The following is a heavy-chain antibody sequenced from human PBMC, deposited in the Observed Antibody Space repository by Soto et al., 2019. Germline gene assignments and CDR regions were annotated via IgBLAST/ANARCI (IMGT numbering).Heavy chain of an antibody. CDR1: GGTFSSYA. CDR3: ARGRKGYCSSTSCYRRMDWFDP. CDR2: IIPIFGTE. V-gene: IGHV1-69*01. D-gene: IGHD2-2*01. Sequence: QVQLVQSGAEVKKPGSSVKVSCKASGGTFSSYAISWVRQAPGQGLEWMGGIIPIFGTENYAQKFQGRVTITADESTSTAYMELSSLRSEDTAVYYCARGRKGYCSSTSCYRRMDWFDPWGQGTLVTVSS. J-gene: IGHJ5*02.